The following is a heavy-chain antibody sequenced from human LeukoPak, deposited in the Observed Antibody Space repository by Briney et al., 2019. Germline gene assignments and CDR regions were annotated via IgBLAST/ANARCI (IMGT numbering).Heavy chain of an antibody. J-gene: IGHJ4*02. CDR3: ASLPVKRDFGLTPRPLFDY. Sequence: ETLSLTCTVSGGSISSYYWSWIRQPPGKGLEWIGYIYYSGSTNYNPSLQSRVTISVDTSKNQFSLKLSSVTAADTAVHYCASLPVKRDFGLTPRPLFDYWGQGTLVIVSS. D-gene: IGHD4-23*01. CDR2: IYYSGST. CDR1: GGSISSYY. V-gene: IGHV4-59*01.